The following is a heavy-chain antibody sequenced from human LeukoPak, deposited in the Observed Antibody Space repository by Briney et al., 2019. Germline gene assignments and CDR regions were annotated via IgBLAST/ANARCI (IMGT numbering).Heavy chain of an antibody. D-gene: IGHD6-19*01. V-gene: IGHV3-33*01. CDR1: GFTFSSYG. J-gene: IGHJ4*02. CDR3: ARGAFVAVAGPYFDY. CDR2: IWYDGSNK. Sequence: GRSLRLSCAASGFTFSSYGIHGVRQAPGKGLEWVAVIWYDGSNKYYADSVKGRFTISRDNSKNALYLQMNSLRAEDTAVYYCARGAFVAVAGPYFDYWGQGTLVAVSS.